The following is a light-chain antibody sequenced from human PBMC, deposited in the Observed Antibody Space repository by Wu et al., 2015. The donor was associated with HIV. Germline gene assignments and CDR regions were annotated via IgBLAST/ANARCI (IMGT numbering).Light chain of an antibody. CDR3: QQRANWPLT. CDR2: DAS. CDR1: QRISSN. Sequence: DIVLTQSPGTLSLSPGDTATISCRASQRISSNVAWYHRRPGQAPRLLIYDASTRSTNIPAKFSGSGSGTDFTLTISSLEPEDFAVYYCQQRANWPLTFGGGTRLEIK. J-gene: IGKJ4*01. V-gene: IGKV3-11*01.